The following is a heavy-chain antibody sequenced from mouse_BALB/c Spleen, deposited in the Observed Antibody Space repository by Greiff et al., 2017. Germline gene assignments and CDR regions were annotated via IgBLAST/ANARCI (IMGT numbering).Heavy chain of an antibody. CDR3: ARRGYYDYLDH. CDR1: GYTFTEYT. V-gene: IGHV1-26*01. CDR2: INPNNGGT. Sequence: EVQLQQSGPELVKPGASVKISCKTSGYTFTEYTMHWVKQSHGKSLAWIGGINPNNGGTSYNQKFKGKATLTVDKSSSTSYMGHRSLTSEDSAVYYCARRGYYDYLDHWGQGTTLTVTT. J-gene: IGHJ2*01. D-gene: IGHD2-4*01.